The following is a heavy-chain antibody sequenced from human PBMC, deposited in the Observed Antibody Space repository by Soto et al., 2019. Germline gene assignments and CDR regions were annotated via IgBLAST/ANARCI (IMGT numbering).Heavy chain of an antibody. CDR1: GFTFSSYW. V-gene: IGHV3-7*03. J-gene: IGHJ6*02. D-gene: IGHD6-13*01. CDR2: IKQDGSEK. Sequence: QSGGSLRLSCAASGFTFSSYWMSWVRQAPGKGLEWVANIKQDGSEKYYVDSVKGRFTISRDNAKNSLYLQMNSLRAEDTAVYYCARAGYSSSWWDYYYYGMDVWGQGTTVTVSS. CDR3: ARAGYSSSWWDYYYYGMDV.